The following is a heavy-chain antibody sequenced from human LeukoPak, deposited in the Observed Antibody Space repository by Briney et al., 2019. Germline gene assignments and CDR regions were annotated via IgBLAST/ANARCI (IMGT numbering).Heavy chain of an antibody. CDR3: ARVGGQWPLYYFDY. CDR1: GFTFSTYG. V-gene: IGHV3-48*04. J-gene: IGHJ4*02. D-gene: IGHD6-19*01. CDR2: IDSSGNTR. Sequence: GGSLRLSCAASGFTFSTYGMHWVRQAPGKGLQWVSYIDSSGNTRYYADSVKGRFTISRDNAKNSLYLQMNSLRAEDTAVYYCARVGGQWPLYYFDYWGQGTLVTVSS.